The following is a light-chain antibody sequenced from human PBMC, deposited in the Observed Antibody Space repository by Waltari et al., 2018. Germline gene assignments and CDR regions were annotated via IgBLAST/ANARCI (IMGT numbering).Light chain of an antibody. Sequence: ETVMTQSPATLSVSPGESATLSCRASQSVSTNLAWYQQKPGQAPRLLIYGASTRATGNPARFSGSGSATEFTLTISSLQSEDFAVYYCQHYNNWPRTFGQGTKVEIK. CDR2: GAS. V-gene: IGKV3-15*01. J-gene: IGKJ1*01. CDR3: QHYNNWPRT. CDR1: QSVSTN.